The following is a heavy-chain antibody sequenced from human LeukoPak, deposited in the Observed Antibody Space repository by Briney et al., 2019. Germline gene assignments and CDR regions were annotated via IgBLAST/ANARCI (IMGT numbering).Heavy chain of an antibody. J-gene: IGHJ4*02. CDR3: AKERDYRVSTSCDY. V-gene: IGHV3-74*01. D-gene: IGHD3-10*01. CDR1: GFTFSTYW. CDR2: ISSDASIT. Sequence: GGSLRLSCAASGFTFSTYWMHWVRQDPGKGLVWVSRISSDASITSYANPVKGRFTISRDNSKNTLYLHMTSLRGGDTALYYCAKERDYRVSTSCDYWGQGTQVTVSS.